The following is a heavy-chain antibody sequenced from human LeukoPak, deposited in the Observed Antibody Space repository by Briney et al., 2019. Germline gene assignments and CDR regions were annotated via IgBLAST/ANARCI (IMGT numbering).Heavy chain of an antibody. D-gene: IGHD5-18*01. J-gene: IGHJ5*02. CDR3: ARDFRAAMVSDWFDP. CDR2: INPNSGGT. V-gene: IGHV1-2*02. CDR1: GYTFTSYG. Sequence: ASVKVSCKASGYTFTSYGISWVRQAPGQGLEWMGWINPNSGGTNYAQKFQGRVTMTRDTSISTAYMELSRLRSDGTAVYYCARDFRAAMVSDWFDPWGQGTLVTVSS.